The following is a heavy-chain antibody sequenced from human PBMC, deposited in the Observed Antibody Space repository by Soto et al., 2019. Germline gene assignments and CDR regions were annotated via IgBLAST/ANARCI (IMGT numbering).Heavy chain of an antibody. V-gene: IGHV3-21*01. J-gene: IGHJ5*02. CDR2: ISSSSSYI. Sequence: EVQLVESGGGLVKPGGSLRLSCAASGFTFSSYSMNWVRQAPGTGMEWVSSISSSSSYIYYADSVKGRFTISRDNAKNSLYLQMNSLTAEATAVYYCARGVDDFAAPWFDPWGQGPLVTVSS. D-gene: IGHD3-3*01. CDR3: ARGVDDFAAPWFDP. CDR1: GFTFSSYS.